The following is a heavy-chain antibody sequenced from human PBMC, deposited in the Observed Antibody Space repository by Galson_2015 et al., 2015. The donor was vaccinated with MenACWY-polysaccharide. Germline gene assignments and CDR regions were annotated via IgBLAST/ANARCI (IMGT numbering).Heavy chain of an antibody. CDR1: GFTFNKFY. CDR2: LSGPGDAT. Sequence: SLRLSCAASGFTFNKFYMAWVRQAPGKGPEWVSALSGPGDATFYEDSVRGRFTITRDTSQNPLYLHMSSLRGDDTAVYFWAKDLVWYGMAVGGHGTAATV. D-gene: IGHD3/OR15-3a*01. V-gene: IGHV3-23*01. CDR3: AKDLVWYGMAV. J-gene: IGHJ6*02.